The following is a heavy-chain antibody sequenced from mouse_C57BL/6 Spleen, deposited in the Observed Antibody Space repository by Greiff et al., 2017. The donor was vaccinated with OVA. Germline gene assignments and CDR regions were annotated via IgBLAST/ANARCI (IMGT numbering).Heavy chain of an antibody. Sequence: QVQLKQPGAELVKPGASVKLSCKASGYTFTSYWMHWVKQRPGQGLEWIGMIHPNSGSTNYNEKFQSKATLTVDKSSSTAYMQLGSLTSVDSAVDYCAREDYDYDWDYWGQGTTLTVSS. V-gene: IGHV1-64*01. CDR2: IHPNSGST. CDR3: AREDYDYDWDY. CDR1: GYTFTSYW. D-gene: IGHD2-4*01. J-gene: IGHJ2*01.